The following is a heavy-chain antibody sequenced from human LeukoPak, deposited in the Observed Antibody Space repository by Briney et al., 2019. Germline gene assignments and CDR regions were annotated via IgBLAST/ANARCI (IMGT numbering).Heavy chain of an antibody. CDR3: AREVASWGTDAFDI. CDR1: GFTFDDYA. J-gene: IGHJ3*02. CDR2: ISYNSDTI. V-gene: IGHV3-9*01. Sequence: GRSLRLSCAASGFTFDDYAMHWVRQAPGKGLEWVSGISYNSDTIAYADSVKGRFTISRDNAKNSLYLQMNSLRAEDTALYYCAREVASWGTDAFDIWGQGTKVTVSS. D-gene: IGHD7-27*01.